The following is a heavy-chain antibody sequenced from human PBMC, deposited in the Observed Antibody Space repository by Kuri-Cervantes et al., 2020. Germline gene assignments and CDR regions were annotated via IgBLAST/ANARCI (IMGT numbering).Heavy chain of an antibody. J-gene: IGHJ4*02. CDR3: ARETGAARYFDY. V-gene: IGHV3-33*01. CDR1: GFTFSSYG. D-gene: IGHD6-6*01. Sequence: GESLKISCEASGFTFSSYGMHWVRQAPGKGLEWVAVIWYDGSNKYYADAVKGRFTISRDNSKDTLYLQMNSLRAEDTAVYYCARETGAARYFDYWGQGTLVTVSS. CDR2: IWYDGSNK.